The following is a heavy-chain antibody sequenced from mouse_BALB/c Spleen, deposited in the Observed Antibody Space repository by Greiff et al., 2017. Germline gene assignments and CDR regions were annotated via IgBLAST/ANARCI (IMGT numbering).Heavy chain of an antibody. Sequence: EVMLVESGGGLVKPGGSLKLSCAASGFTFSSYAMSWVRQTPEKRLEWVASISSGGSTYYPDSVKGRFTISRDNARNILYLQMSSLRSEDTAMYYCARGGIYDGYYEYFDVWGAGTTVTVSS. CDR1: GFTFSSYA. J-gene: IGHJ1*01. V-gene: IGHV5-6-5*01. CDR2: ISSGGST. D-gene: IGHD2-3*01. CDR3: ARGGIYDGYYEYFDV.